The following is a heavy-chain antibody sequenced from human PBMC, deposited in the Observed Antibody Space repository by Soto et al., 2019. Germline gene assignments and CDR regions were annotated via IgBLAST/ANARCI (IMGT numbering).Heavy chain of an antibody. CDR2: FSGGSSFI. V-gene: IGHV3-21*01. D-gene: IGHD1-7*01. CDR1: GFTFSSYS. CDR3: ARNWNSAQAFDI. J-gene: IGHJ3*02. Sequence: GGSLRLSCAASGFTFSSYSMNWVRQPPGKGLEWVSSFSGGSSFIHYADSVKGRFTISRDNAKSSLYLQMNSLRAEDTAVYYCARNWNSAQAFDIWGQGTMVTVSS.